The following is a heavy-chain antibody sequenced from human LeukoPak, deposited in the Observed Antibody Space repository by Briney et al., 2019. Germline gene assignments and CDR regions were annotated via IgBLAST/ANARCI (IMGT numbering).Heavy chain of an antibody. D-gene: IGHD1-1*01. CDR1: GYTFPTYD. V-gene: IGHV1-18*01. CDR2: INALHGDT. Sequence: ASVKVSCKTSGYTFPTYDIHWVRQVPGQGLEWMGWINALHGDTEYAQNFQGRLTMTTDTFTTTAYMELRSLTSVDTALYYCVRDLGRLLPPTDWGQGTLVTVSS. CDR3: VRDLGRLLPPTD. J-gene: IGHJ4*02.